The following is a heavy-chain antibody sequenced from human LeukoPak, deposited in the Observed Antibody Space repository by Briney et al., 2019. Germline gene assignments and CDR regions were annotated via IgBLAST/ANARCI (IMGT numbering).Heavy chain of an antibody. CDR1: GFTFSSYG. Sequence: GGSLRLSCAASGFTFSSYGMHWVRQAPGKGLEWVAVISYDGSNKYYADSVKGRFTISRDNSKNTLYLQMNSLRAEDTAVYYCAVTQYYYDSSGYRVPAFDIWGQGTMVTVSS. V-gene: IGHV3-30*03. CDR2: ISYDGSNK. J-gene: IGHJ3*02. D-gene: IGHD3-22*01. CDR3: AVTQYYYDSSGYRVPAFDI.